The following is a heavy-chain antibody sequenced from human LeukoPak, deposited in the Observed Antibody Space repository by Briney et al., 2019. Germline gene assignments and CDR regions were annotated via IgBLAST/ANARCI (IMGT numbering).Heavy chain of an antibody. CDR2: INPNNGGA. D-gene: IGHD1-14*01. CDR1: GYTFSGYY. V-gene: IGHV1-2*02. J-gene: IGHJ4*02. CDR3: ARIRYTNHLDY. Sequence: ASVKVSCKASGYTFSGYYLRWVRQAPGQGLEWMGWINPNNGGAKYAQKFQGRVTMTRETSVSTAYMELTRLRSDDTAVYYCARIRYTNHLDYWGQGTLVTVSS.